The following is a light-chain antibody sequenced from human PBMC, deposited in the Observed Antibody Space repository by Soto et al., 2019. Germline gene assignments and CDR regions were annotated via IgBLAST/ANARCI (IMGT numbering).Light chain of an antibody. V-gene: IGKV3-20*01. CDR2: GAF. CDR1: QSVSSNY. J-gene: IGKJ1*01. CDR3: QQYGGSPPT. Sequence: EIVLTQSPGTLSLSPGERATLSCRASQSVSSNYLAWYQRKPGQAPRLLIYGAFSRATDIPNRFSGSGSGTDFTLTITRLEPEDFAVYFCQQYGGSPPTFGQGTKVEIK.